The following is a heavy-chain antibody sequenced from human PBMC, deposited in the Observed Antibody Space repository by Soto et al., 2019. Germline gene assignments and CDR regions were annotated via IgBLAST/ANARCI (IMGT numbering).Heavy chain of an antibody. J-gene: IGHJ5*02. V-gene: IGHV3-23*01. CDR2: IRVGGGDT. Sequence: EVRLLESGGGLAQPGGSRRLSCAASGFTFSSSAMNWVRQAPGKGLEWVSSIRVGGGDTFYADSVRGRFTVSRDNSRNTLYLQRNSLRAEDTAIYYCAKCSVGTVRTSGWCNWFDPWGQGTLVTVSS. D-gene: IGHD6-19*01. CDR3: AKCSVGTVRTSGWCNWFDP. CDR1: GFTFSSSA.